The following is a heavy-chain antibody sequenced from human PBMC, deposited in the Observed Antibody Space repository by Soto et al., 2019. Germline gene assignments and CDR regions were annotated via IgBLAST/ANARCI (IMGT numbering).Heavy chain of an antibody. Sequence: QVQLVESGGGVVQPGRSLRLSCAASGFTFSSYGMHWVRQAPGKGLEWVAVIWYDGSNKYYADSVKGRFTVSRDNSKNTLYVQMNSLRAEDTAVYYCARDPQDIVVVVAATGDAFFIWGQGTMVTVSS. V-gene: IGHV3-33*01. CDR1: GFTFSSYG. J-gene: IGHJ3*02. CDR2: IWYDGSNK. D-gene: IGHD2-15*01. CDR3: ARDPQDIVVVVAATGDAFFI.